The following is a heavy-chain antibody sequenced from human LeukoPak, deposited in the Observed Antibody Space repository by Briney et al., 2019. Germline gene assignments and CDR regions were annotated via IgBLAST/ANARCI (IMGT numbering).Heavy chain of an antibody. CDR2: MYYGGSP. CDR3: VTGRYSYGWYDH. V-gene: IGHV4-59*13. D-gene: IGHD1-26*01. CDR1: GGSISSFY. J-gene: IGHJ5*02. Sequence: SETLSLTCTVSGGSISSFYWSWXRQPPGKGLEWIGYMYYGGSPNYNPSLKSRVITSLDTSKNQFSLKLNSVTTADTAVYYCVTGRYSYGWYDHWGQGILVTVSS.